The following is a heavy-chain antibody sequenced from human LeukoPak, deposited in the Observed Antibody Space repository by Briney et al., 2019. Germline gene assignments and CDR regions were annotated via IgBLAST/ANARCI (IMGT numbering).Heavy chain of an antibody. J-gene: IGHJ3*02. Sequence: PGGSLRLSCAASGFTFSSYSMNWVRQAPGKGLEWVSAISGSGDTTYYADSVKGRFTISRDNSKNTLYLQMNSLRAEDTALYYCANTARDDAFDIWGQGTMVTVSS. V-gene: IGHV3-23*01. CDR3: ANTARDDAFDI. CDR1: GFTFSSYS. CDR2: ISGSGDTT.